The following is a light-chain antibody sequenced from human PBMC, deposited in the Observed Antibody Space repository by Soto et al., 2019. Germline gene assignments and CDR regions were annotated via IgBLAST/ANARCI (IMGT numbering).Light chain of an antibody. CDR1: QSIGVD. CDR2: GAS. V-gene: IGKV3-15*01. Sequence: EIVMTQSPATLSVSPGERASLSCRARQSIGVDLVWYQQKPGQATRLLVYGASTRATGVPARFSGSGSGTEFSLTISSLQSEDFAVYYCQQYDNWPPAYTFGQGTKLEIK. J-gene: IGKJ2*01. CDR3: QQYDNWPPAYT.